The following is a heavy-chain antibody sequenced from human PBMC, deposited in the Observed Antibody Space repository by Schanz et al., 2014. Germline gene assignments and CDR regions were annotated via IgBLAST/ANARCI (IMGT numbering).Heavy chain of an antibody. CDR2: IYYSGAT. D-gene: IGHD2-2*01. V-gene: IGHV4-59*01. Sequence: QVQLQESGPGLVKPSETLSLTCNVSGDSIRSYYWSWIRQPPGKGLEWIGYIYYSGATNYNPSLKSRVTLSVDTSKNQLSLKLISVTAADTAVYYCARQGIGYQHGRYYYYMDVCGRGTTNTVS. J-gene: IGHJ6*03. CDR3: ARQGIGYQHGRYYYYMDV. CDR1: GDSIRSYY.